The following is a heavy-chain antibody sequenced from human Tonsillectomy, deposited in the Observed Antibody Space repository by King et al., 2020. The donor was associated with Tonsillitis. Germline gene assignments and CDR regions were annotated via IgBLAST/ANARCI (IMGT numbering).Heavy chain of an antibody. J-gene: IGHJ4*02. CDR1: GFTVSSNY. D-gene: IGHD3-22*01. V-gene: IGHV3-66*01. CDR2: IYSSGSA. Sequence: DVQLVESGGGLVQPGGSLRLSCAASGFTVSSNYMSWVRQAPGKGLEWVSIIYSSGSAYYADSVMGRFTISRDNSKNTLYLQMNSLRAEDTAVHYCARDRYYDSSGYLQADYWGQGTLVTVSS. CDR3: ARDRYYDSSGYLQADY.